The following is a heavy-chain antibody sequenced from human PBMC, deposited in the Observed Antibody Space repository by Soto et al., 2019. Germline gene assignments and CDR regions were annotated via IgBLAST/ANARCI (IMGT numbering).Heavy chain of an antibody. J-gene: IGHJ6*03. V-gene: IGHV4-59*08. Sequence: SETLSLTCTVSGGSISSYYWSWIRQPPGKGLEWIGYIYYSGSTNYNPSLKSRVTISVDTSKNQFSLKLSSVTAADTAVYYCARTTTVTTWLDYYYYYMDVWGKGTTVTVSS. CDR3: ARTTTVTTWLDYYYYYMDV. CDR1: GGSISSYY. D-gene: IGHD4-17*01. CDR2: IYYSGST.